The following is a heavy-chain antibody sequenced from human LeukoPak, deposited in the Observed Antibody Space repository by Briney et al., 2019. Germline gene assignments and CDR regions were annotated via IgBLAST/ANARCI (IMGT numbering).Heavy chain of an antibody. D-gene: IGHD3-22*01. J-gene: IGHJ4*02. CDR3: ARDREWYYDSSGPGDY. CDR1: GYSFTSYA. Sequence: ASVKVSCKASGYSFTSYAMNWVRQAPGQGLERMGWINTNTGNPTYAQGFTGRFVFSLDTSVSTAYLQISSLKAEDTAVYYCARDREWYYDSSGPGDYWGQGTLVTVSS. CDR2: INTNTGNP. V-gene: IGHV7-4-1*02.